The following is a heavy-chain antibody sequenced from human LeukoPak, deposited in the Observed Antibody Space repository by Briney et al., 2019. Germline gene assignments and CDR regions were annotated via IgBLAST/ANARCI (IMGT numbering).Heavy chain of an antibody. J-gene: IGHJ4*02. CDR3: AKVKQEQLVRVAFDY. D-gene: IGHD6-6*01. CDR1: GFTFSSYA. V-gene: IGHV3-23*01. Sequence: RGSLRLSCAASGFTFSSYAMSWVRQAPGKGLEWVSAMNGSDGRTYYADSVKGRFTISRDNSKNTLYLQLNSLRAEDTAVYYCAKVKQEQLVRVAFDYWGQGTLVTVSS. CDR2: MNGSDGRT.